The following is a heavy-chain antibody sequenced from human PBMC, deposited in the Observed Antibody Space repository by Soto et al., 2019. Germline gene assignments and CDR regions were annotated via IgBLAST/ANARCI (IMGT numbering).Heavy chain of an antibody. D-gene: IGHD2-15*01. CDR2: ISGSGGST. V-gene: IGHV3-23*01. J-gene: IGHJ3*02. CDR1: GFTFSSYA. Sequence: GGSLRLSCAASGFTFSSYAMSWVRQAPGKGLEWVSAISGSGGSTYYADSVKGRFTISRDNSKNTLYLQMNSLRAEATAVYYCAKVDSPKRGVVVVAATSFSRPDAFDIWGQGTMVTVSS. CDR3: AKVDSPKRGVVVVAATSFSRPDAFDI.